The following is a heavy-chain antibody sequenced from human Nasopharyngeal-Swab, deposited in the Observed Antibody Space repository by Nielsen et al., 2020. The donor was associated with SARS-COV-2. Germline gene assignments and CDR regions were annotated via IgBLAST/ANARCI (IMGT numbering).Heavy chain of an antibody. CDR3: AKDLAYQYYMDV. V-gene: IGHV3-7*04. CDR1: GFKFSYSW. Sequence: GESLKISCAASGFKFSYSWMSWVRQAPGKGLEWVANIKQDGSEKYYVDSVKGRFTISRDNAENSLFLQMNSLRADDTAVYYCAKDLAYQYYMDVWGKGTTVTVSS. J-gene: IGHJ6*03. D-gene: IGHD3-3*02. CDR2: IKQDGSEK.